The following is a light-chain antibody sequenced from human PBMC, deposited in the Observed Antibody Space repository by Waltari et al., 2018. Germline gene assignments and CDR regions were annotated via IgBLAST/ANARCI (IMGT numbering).Light chain of an antibody. V-gene: IGKV3-20*01. CDR1: QTISGSW. CDR2: GAS. Sequence: EIALTQSPGTLSLSQGERATLHCRASQTISGSWLTWYKRKPGQAPRLLIYGASSRATGIPVRFSGSGSGTDFTLTISRLEPEDSAVYYCQQYDGSSVTFGGGTKVEVK. CDR3: QQYDGSSVT. J-gene: IGKJ4*01.